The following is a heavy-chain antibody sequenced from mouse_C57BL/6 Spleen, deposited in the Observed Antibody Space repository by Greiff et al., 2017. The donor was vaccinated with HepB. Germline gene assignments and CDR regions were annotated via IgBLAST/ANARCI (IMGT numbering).Heavy chain of an antibody. J-gene: IGHJ1*03. CDR2: IDPNSGGT. D-gene: IGHD1-1*01. Sequence: QVQLQQPGAELVKPGASVKLSCKASGYTFTSYWMHWVKQRPGRGLEWIGRIDPNSGGTKYNEKFKSKATLTVDKPSSTAYLQLSSLTSEDSAVYYCASQTALVATWYFDVWGKGTTVTVSS. CDR1: GYTFTSYW. CDR3: ASQTALVATWYFDV. V-gene: IGHV1-72*01.